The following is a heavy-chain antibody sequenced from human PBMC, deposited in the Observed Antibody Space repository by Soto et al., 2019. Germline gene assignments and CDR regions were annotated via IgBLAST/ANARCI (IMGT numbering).Heavy chain of an antibody. J-gene: IGHJ4*02. D-gene: IGHD3-10*01. CDR2: SSYDGRET. CDR1: DFDFSSYG. CDR3: ARDSGWPILNCDN. Sequence: GGSLRLSCAASDFDFSSYGIHWVRQAPGKGLEWVAASSYDGRETFYADSAKGRFTVSKEMSKNTAFLQMNALRHEDTAVYFCARDSGWPILNCDNWGQGTPVTVSS. V-gene: IGHV3-30*03.